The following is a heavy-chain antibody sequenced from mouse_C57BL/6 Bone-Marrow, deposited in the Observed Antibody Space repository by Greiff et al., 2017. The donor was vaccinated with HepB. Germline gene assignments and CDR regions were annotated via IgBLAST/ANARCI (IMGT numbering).Heavy chain of an antibody. J-gene: IGHJ2*01. D-gene: IGHD1-1*01. CDR3: ARLGYYYGSSYHYFDY. Sequence: VQLQQSGPELVKPGASVKISCKASGYSFTGYYMNWVKQSPEKSLEWIGEINPSTGGTTYNQKFKAKATLTVDKSSSTAYMQLKSLTSEDSAVYYCARLGYYYGSSYHYFDYWGQGTTLTVSS. V-gene: IGHV1-42*01. CDR1: GYSFTGYY. CDR2: INPSTGGT.